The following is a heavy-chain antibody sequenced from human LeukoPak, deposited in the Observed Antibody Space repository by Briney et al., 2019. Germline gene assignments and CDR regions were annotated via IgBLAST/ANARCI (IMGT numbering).Heavy chain of an antibody. D-gene: IGHD3-3*01. Sequence: SVKVSCKASGGTFSSYAISWVRQAPGQGLEWMGRIIPILGIANYAQKFQGRVTITTDESTSTAYMELSSLRSEDTAVYYCASHRLRFLEGTRTNAFDIWGQGTMVTVSS. CDR1: GGTFSSYA. CDR3: ASHRLRFLEGTRTNAFDI. V-gene: IGHV1-69*04. CDR2: IIPILGIA. J-gene: IGHJ3*02.